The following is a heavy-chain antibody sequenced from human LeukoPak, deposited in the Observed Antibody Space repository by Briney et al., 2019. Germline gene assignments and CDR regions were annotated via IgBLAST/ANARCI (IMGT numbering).Heavy chain of an antibody. J-gene: IGHJ4*02. CDR2: IIPIFGTA. V-gene: IGHV1-69*05. Sequence: VASVKVSCKASGGTFSSYAISWVRQAPEQGLEWMGGIIPIFGTANYAQKLQGRVTMTTDTSTSTAYMELRSLRSDDTAVYYCARGGIQLWYDYWGQGTLVTVSS. CDR1: GGTFSSYA. D-gene: IGHD5-18*01. CDR3: ARGGIQLWYDY.